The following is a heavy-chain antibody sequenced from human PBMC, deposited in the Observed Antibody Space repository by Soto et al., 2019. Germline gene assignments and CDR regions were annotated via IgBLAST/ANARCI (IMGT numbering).Heavy chain of an antibody. J-gene: IGHJ4*02. Sequence: GGSLRLSCAASGFTFSSYEMNWVRQAPGKGLEWVAYISSSGYTVYYADSVRGRFTISRDNAKSSLYLQMNSLRAEDTAVYHCARDSSSPRLHFDFWGQGTLVTVSS. CDR2: ISSSGYTV. CDR3: ARDSSSPRLHFDF. V-gene: IGHV3-48*03. D-gene: IGHD2-2*01. CDR1: GFTFSSYE.